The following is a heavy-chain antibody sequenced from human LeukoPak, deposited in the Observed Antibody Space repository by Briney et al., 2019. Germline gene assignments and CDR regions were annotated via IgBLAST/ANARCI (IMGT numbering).Heavy chain of an antibody. CDR2: FDPEDGVPEDGES. CDR3: ARGIRAGAFDI. J-gene: IGHJ3*02. CDR1: GYTLAELL. V-gene: IGHV1-24*01. Sequence: ASVKVSCKVSGYTLAELLMHWVRQAPGKGLEWMGGFDPEDGVPEDGESIDAQKIQGRDTMTEDTSTNTAYMELSRLTSEDTAVYYYARGIRAGAFDIWGQGTMVTVSS. D-gene: IGHD2-21*01.